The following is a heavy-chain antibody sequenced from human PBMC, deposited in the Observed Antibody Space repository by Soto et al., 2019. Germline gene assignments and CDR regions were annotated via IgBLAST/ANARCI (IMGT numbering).Heavy chain of an antibody. Sequence: DVQPVESGGGLVQPGGSLRLSCAASAFPFNTYEMNWVRQAPGKGLEWVSYISSSGNTTYYADSVRGRFTISRDNTKNSLYLQMNNLRAEDTAVYYCAVTMIVVVGFDYWGQGTLLTVSS. CDR1: AFPFNTYE. D-gene: IGHD3-22*01. J-gene: IGHJ4*02. CDR3: AVTMIVVVGFDY. V-gene: IGHV3-48*03. CDR2: ISSSGNTT.